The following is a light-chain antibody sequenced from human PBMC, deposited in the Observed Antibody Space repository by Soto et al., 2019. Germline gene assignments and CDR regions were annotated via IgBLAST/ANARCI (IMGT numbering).Light chain of an antibody. CDR3: QQYNNWPPDRT. Sequence: EIVMTQSPATLSVSPGGRATLSCRASQSVRSHLAWYQQKPGQAPRLLIYGASTRATGIPARFSGSGSGTEFTLTISSLQSEDFAIYFCQQYNNWPPDRTFGQGTKVEIK. CDR2: GAS. CDR1: QSVRSH. V-gene: IGKV3-15*01. J-gene: IGKJ1*01.